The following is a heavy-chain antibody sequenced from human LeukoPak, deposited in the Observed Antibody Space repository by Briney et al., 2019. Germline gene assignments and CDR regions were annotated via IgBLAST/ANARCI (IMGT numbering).Heavy chain of an antibody. V-gene: IGHV5-51*01. Sequence: GESLKISCKGSGYSFTSYWIAWVRQMPGKGLEWMGIIYPGDSYTTYSPSFQGQVTISADKSISTAYLQWRSLIASDTAMYYCARRSGSDALDIWGQGTMVTVSS. D-gene: IGHD3-10*01. CDR1: GYSFTSYW. CDR2: IYPGDSYT. J-gene: IGHJ3*02. CDR3: ARRSGSDALDI.